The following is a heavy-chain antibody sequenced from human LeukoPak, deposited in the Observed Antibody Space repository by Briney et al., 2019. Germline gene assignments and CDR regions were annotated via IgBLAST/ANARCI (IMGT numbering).Heavy chain of an antibody. J-gene: IGHJ4*02. Sequence: GESLKISCKGSGYSFTNYWIGWVRQMPGKGLEWMGIISPADSHPTCSPSFQGQVTISADKSISTAYLQWSSLKASDTAMYYCARHSNRSPGTYHFDYWGQGTRVTVSS. CDR2: ISPADSHP. CDR1: GYSFTNYW. CDR3: ARHSNRSPGTYHFDY. D-gene: IGHD1-26*01. V-gene: IGHV5-51*01.